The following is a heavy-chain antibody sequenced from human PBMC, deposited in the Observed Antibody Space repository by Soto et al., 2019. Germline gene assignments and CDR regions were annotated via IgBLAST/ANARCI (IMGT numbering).Heavy chain of an antibody. J-gene: IGHJ5*02. Sequence: QVQLVESGGGLVKPGGSLRLSCAASGIVFSDYMSWVRQAPGKGLEWLSYISGSGRTIYSADSVKDRFTISRDNATNSLYLQMNNVRTEDTAVYYCARLPFPWGWFDPWGQGTLVNVSS. V-gene: IGHV3-11*01. CDR1: GIVFSDY. D-gene: IGHD3-16*01. CDR2: ISGSGRTI. CDR3: ARLPFPWGWFDP.